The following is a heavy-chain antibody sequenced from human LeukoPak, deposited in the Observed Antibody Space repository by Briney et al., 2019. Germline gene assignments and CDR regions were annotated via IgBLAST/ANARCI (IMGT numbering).Heavy chain of an antibody. Sequence: SETLSLTCTVPGGSISSGGYYWSWIRQHPGKGLEWIGYIYYSGSTYYNPSLKSRVTISVDTSKNQFSLKLSSVTAADTAVYYCARDSSGGSMGRAFDIWGQGTMVTVSS. CDR2: IYYSGST. D-gene: IGHD2-15*01. CDR3: ARDSSGGSMGRAFDI. V-gene: IGHV4-31*03. CDR1: GGSISSGGYY. J-gene: IGHJ3*02.